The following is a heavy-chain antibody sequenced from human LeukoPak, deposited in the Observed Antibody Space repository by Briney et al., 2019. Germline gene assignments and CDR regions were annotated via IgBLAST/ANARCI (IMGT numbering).Heavy chain of an antibody. CDR2: FDVIDSET. J-gene: IGHJ4*02. V-gene: IGHV1-24*01. Sequence: ASVKVSCTVSGSSLSELSLYWVRQAPGKGLEWMGGFDVIDSETFYAQKFQGRVTMTEDTSTDTAYMELRSLTSDDTALYYCAAGRPYSLLDYWGQGTLVTVSS. CDR1: GSSLSELS. CDR3: AAGRPYSLLDY. D-gene: IGHD5-18*01.